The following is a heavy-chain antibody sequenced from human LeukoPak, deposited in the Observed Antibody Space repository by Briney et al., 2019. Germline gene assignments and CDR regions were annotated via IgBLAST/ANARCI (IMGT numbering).Heavy chain of an antibody. V-gene: IGHV4-39*01. CDR3: TRHPDHYGDYGELYFDY. D-gene: IGHD4-17*01. CDR1: GGSISSSSYY. CDR2: IYYSGST. J-gene: IGHJ4*02. Sequence: SETLSLTCTVSGGSISSSSYYWGWIRQPPGKGLEWIGSIYYSGSTYYNPSLKSRITISVDTSKNQFSLELSSVTAADTAVYYCTRHPDHYGDYGELYFDYWGQGTLVTVSS.